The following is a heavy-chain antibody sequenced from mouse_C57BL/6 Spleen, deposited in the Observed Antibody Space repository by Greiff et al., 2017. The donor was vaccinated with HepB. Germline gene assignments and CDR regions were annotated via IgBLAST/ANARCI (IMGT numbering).Heavy chain of an antibody. CDR1: GYSITSGYY. J-gene: IGHJ1*03. Sequence: ESGPGLVKPSQSLSLTCSVTGYSITSGYYWNWIRQFPGNKLEWMGYISYDGSNNYNPSLKNRISIPRDTSKNQFFLKLNSVTTEDTATYYCARGYSNYETDWYFEVWGTGTTVTVSS. CDR2: ISYDGSN. V-gene: IGHV3-6*01. CDR3: ARGYSNYETDWYFEV. D-gene: IGHD2-5*01.